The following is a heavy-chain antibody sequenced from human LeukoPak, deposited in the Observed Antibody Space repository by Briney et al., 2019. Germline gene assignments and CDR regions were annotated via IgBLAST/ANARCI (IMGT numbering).Heavy chain of an antibody. CDR2: ISYDGSNK. J-gene: IGHJ6*03. D-gene: IGHD6-13*01. CDR1: GFTFSSYG. CDR3: AKSGAAAPPYYMDV. V-gene: IGHV3-30*18. Sequence: GGSLRLSCAASGFTFSSYGMHWVRQAPGKGLEWVAVISYDGSNKYHADSVKGRFTISRDNSKNTLYLQMNSLRAEDTAVYYCAKSGAAAPPYYMDVWGKGTTVTISS.